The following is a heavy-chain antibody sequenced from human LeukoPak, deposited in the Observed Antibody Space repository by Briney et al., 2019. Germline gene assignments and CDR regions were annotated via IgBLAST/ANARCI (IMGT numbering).Heavy chain of an antibody. CDR2: TWYDESNK. Sequence: GRSLRLSCAASGFIFSNYGMHWVRQAPGKGLEWVALTWYDESNKYYADSVKGRFTISRDNSKNTLYLQMNSLRAEDTAIYYCAKYGVPNCSGGTCLNWLDPWGQGTLVTVSS. J-gene: IGHJ5*02. CDR3: AKYGVPNCSGGTCLNWLDP. V-gene: IGHV3-33*06. CDR1: GFIFSNYG. D-gene: IGHD2-15*01.